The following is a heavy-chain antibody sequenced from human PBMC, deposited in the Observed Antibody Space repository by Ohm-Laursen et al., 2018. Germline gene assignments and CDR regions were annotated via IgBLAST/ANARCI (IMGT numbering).Heavy chain of an antibody. D-gene: IGHD2-2*01. Sequence: GTLSLTCTASGGSVSSGSYYWSWIRQPPGKGLEWIGYIYYSGSTNYNPSLKSRVTISVDTSKNQFSLKLSSVTAADTAVYYCARYIVVVPAAIGWFDPWGQGTLVTVSS. CDR1: GGSVSSGSYY. J-gene: IGHJ5*02. V-gene: IGHV4-61*01. CDR3: ARYIVVVPAAIGWFDP. CDR2: IYYSGST.